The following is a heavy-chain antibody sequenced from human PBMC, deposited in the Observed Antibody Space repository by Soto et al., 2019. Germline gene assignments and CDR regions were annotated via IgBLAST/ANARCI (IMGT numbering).Heavy chain of an antibody. CDR2: ISAYNGNT. CDR3: ARDSRLCYCTNCVCQNFYGMDV. J-gene: IGHJ6*02. D-gene: IGHD2-8*01. CDR1: GYTFTSYG. Sequence: GASVKVSCKASGYTFTSYGISWVRQAPGQGREWMGWISAYNGNTNYAQKLQGRVTMTTDTSTSTAYMELRSLRSDDTAVYYSARDSRLCYCTNCVCQNFYGMDVWAQGTTVTVSS. V-gene: IGHV1-18*01.